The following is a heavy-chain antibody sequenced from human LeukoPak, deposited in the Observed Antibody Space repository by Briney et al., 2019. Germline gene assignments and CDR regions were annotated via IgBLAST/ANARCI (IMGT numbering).Heavy chain of an antibody. CDR3: ARMYYYRGYFQH. CDR2: INHSGST. CDR1: GGSFSGYY. V-gene: IGHV4-34*01. Sequence: SETLSLTCAVYGGSFSGYYWSWIRQPPGKGLEWIGEINHSGSTNYNPSLKSRVTISVDTSKNQFPLKLSSVTAADTAVYYCARMYYYRGYFQHWGQGTLVTVSS. D-gene: IGHD3-10*01. J-gene: IGHJ1*01.